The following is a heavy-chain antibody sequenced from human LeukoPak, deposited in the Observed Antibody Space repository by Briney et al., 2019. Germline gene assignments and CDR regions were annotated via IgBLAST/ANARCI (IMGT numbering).Heavy chain of an antibody. CDR3: ARGGGHFDP. J-gene: IGHJ5*02. CDR1: GDSVPNNTTA. V-gene: IGHV6-1*01. D-gene: IGHD3-16*01. CDR2: TYYRSKWYN. Sequence: SQTLSLTCAISGDSVPNNTTAWNWIRQSPARGLEWLGRTYYRSKWYNDYAVSVQSRIIINPDTSKNQFSLQLDFVTPEDTAVYYCARGGGHFDPWGQGTLVTVSS.